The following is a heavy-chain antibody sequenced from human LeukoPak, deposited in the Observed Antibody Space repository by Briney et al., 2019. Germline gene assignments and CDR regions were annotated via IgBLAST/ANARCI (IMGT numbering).Heavy chain of an antibody. CDR1: GFTFSDYC. CDR3: ARVSRVPAAMSYYYYYGMDV. Sequence: GGSLRLSCAASGFTFSDYCMSWIRQAPGKGLEWVSYISSSGSTIYYADSVKGRFTISRDNAKNSLYLQMNSLRAEDTAVYYCARVSRVPAAMSYYYYYGMDVWGQGTTVIVSS. CDR2: ISSSGSTI. V-gene: IGHV3-11*01. D-gene: IGHD2-2*01. J-gene: IGHJ6*02.